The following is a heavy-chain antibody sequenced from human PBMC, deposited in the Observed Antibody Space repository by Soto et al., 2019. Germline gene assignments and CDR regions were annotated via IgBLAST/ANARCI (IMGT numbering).Heavy chain of an antibody. Sequence: EVQLVESGGGLVQPGRSLRLSCAASGFTFDDYAMHWVRQAPGKGLEWVSGISWNSGSIGYADSVKGRFTISRDNAKNSLYMQMNSVIAEDTALYYCAKDIGVAAPFDYWGQGTLVTVSS. CDR2: ISWNSGSI. CDR3: AKDIGVAAPFDY. V-gene: IGHV3-9*01. D-gene: IGHD6-13*01. CDR1: GFTFDDYA. J-gene: IGHJ4*02.